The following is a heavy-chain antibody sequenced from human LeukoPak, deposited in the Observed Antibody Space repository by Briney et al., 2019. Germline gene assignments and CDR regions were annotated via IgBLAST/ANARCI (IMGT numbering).Heavy chain of an antibody. CDR2: IYYSGTT. Sequence: SETLSLTCTVSGGSISSYYWSWSRQPPGKGLEWIGYIYYSGTTNYNPSLKSRVTISVDTSKNQFSLKLSSVTAADTAVYYCARGVYIAAAQYGYWGQGTLVTVSS. CDR1: GGSISSYY. D-gene: IGHD6-13*01. CDR3: ARGVYIAAAQYGY. J-gene: IGHJ4*02. V-gene: IGHV4-59*01.